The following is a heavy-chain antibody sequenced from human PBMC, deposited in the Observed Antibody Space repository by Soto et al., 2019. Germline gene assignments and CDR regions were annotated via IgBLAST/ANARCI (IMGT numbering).Heavy chain of an antibody. CDR2: IHSDGSST. J-gene: IGHJ3*01. CDR3: ARGDRGAFDL. D-gene: IGHD1-26*01. V-gene: IGHV3-74*01. CDR1: GFTFSYYR. Sequence: EVQLLEPGGGLVQPGASLRLSCAASGFTFSYYRMHWVRQAPGMGLVWVSRIHSDGSSTTYADSVKGRFTISRDNARNTLYLHMNSLRAEDTAVYYCARGDRGAFDLWGQGTVLTVSS.